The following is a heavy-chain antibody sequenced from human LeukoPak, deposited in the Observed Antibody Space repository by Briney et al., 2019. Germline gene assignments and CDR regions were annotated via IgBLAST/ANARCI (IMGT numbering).Heavy chain of an antibody. CDR1: GVSISSGGYY. J-gene: IGHJ4*02. CDR2: IYYSGST. D-gene: IGHD4-17*01. Sequence: SETLSLTCTVSGVSISSGGYYWSWLRQHPGKGLEWIGYIYYSGSTYYNPSLKSRVTISVDTSRNQFSLKLSSVTAADTAVYYCARGYGDYYFDYWGQGTLVTVSS. V-gene: IGHV4-31*03. CDR3: ARGYGDYYFDY.